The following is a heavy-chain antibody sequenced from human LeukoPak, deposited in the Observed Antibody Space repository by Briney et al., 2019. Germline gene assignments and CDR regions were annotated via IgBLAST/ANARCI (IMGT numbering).Heavy chain of an antibody. V-gene: IGHV6-1*01. CDR2: TYYRSKWYN. CDR1: GDSVSSNSAA. D-gene: IGHD6-13*01. J-gene: IGHJ4*02. CDR3: AREEQLVGFPQYYFDY. Sequence: SQTLSLTCAISGDSVSSNSAAWNWLRQSPSRGLEWLGRTYYRSKWYNDYAVSVKSRITINPDTSKNQFSLQLNSVTPEDTAVYYCAREEQLVGFPQYYFDYWGQGTLVTVSS.